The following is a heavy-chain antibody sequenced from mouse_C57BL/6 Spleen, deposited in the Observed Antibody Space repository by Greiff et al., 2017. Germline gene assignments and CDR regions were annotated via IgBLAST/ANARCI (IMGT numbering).Heavy chain of an antibody. J-gene: IGHJ4*01. D-gene: IGHD1-1*01. CDR1: GFSLTSYG. Sequence: VQGVESGPGLVQPSQSLSITCTVSGFSLTSYGVHWVRQSPGKGLEWLGVIWRGGSTDYNAAFMSRLSITKDNSKSQVFFKMNSLQADDTAIYYCAKNYGSVYAMDYWGQGTSVTVSS. CDR3: AKNYGSVYAMDY. V-gene: IGHV2-5*01. CDR2: IWRGGST.